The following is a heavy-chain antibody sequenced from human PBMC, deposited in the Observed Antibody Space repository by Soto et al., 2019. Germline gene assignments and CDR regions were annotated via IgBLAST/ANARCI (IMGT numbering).Heavy chain of an antibody. CDR3: AYLKTTVTTPGFPVFDY. CDR2: IRSKANSYAT. D-gene: IGHD4-17*01. Sequence: PGGSLRLSCAASGFTFSGSAMHWVRQASGKGLEWVGRIRSKANSYATAYAASVKGRFTISRDDSKNTAYLQMNSLKTEDTAVYYCAYLKTTVTTPGFPVFDYWGQGTLVTVSS. V-gene: IGHV3-73*01. J-gene: IGHJ4*02. CDR1: GFTFSGSA.